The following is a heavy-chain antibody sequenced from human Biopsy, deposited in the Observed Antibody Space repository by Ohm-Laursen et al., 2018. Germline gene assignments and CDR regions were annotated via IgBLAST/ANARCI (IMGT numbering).Heavy chain of an antibody. CDR1: GDSISNDY. D-gene: IGHD3/OR15-3a*01. CDR3: ARGTGKYYVYGAFDI. CDR2: IHTSGST. V-gene: IGHV4-4*07. J-gene: IGHJ3*02. Sequence: SDILSLTCAVSGDSISNDYWSWIRQSAGQGLEWIGRIHTSGSTNHNLSLKSRVTMSVDTSKNQFSLKLRSVTAADTAVYYCARGTGKYYVYGAFDIWGQGTMVTVSS.